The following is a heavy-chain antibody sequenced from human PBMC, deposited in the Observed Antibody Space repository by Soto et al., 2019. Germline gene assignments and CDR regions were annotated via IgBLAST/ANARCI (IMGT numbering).Heavy chain of an antibody. Sequence: QVQLQESGPGLVKPSETLSLTCAVSGYSISSGYYWGWIRQPPGKGLEWIGSIYHSGSTYYNPSLKSRVTISLDTSKNQFSLKRGSVTAADTAVYYCARGGGLFSYYEDYFDYWGQGTLVTVSS. V-gene: IGHV4-38-2*01. CDR1: GYSISSGYY. D-gene: IGHD2-21*01. J-gene: IGHJ4*02. CDR3: ARGGGLFSYYEDYFDY. CDR2: IYHSGST.